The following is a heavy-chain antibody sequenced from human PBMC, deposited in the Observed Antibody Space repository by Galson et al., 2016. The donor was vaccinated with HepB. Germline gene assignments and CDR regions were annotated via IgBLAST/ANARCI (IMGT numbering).Heavy chain of an antibody. CDR3: AKGAYTLPENFQH. Sequence: SLRLSCAASGFTFSSYAMNWARQPPGKGLEWVSSISGSGGTTYYADSLKGRFTISRDNSKSTLYLQMNSLRAEDTAVYYCAKGAYTLPENFQHWGQGTLVTVSS. D-gene: IGHD4-11*01. J-gene: IGHJ1*01. V-gene: IGHV3-23*01. CDR2: ISGSGGTT. CDR1: GFTFSSYA.